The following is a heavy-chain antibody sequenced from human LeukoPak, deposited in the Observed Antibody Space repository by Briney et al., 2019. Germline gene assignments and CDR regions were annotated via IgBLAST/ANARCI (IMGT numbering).Heavy chain of an antibody. CDR2: ISGSGGST. CDR1: GFTFSSYA. D-gene: IGHD5-18*01. V-gene: IGHV3-23*01. J-gene: IGHJ4*02. CDR3: AKGPTPIQLRLPDY. Sequence: GGSLRLSCAASGFTFSSYAMSWVRQAPGKGLEWVSAISGSGGSTYYADSVKGRFTISRDNSKNTLYLQMNSLRAEDTAVYYCAKGPTPIQLRLPDYWGQGTLVTVSS.